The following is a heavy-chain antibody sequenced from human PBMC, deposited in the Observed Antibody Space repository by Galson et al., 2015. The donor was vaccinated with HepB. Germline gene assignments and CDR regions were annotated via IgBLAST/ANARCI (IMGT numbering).Heavy chain of an antibody. D-gene: IGHD1-26*01. CDR3: ARHGNGWWELPGHYDY. CDR2: IYPGDSDT. V-gene: IGHV5-51*01. Sequence: QSGAEVKKPGESLKISCKGSGYSFTSYWIGWVRQMPGKGLEWMGIIYPGDSDTRYSPSFQGQVTISADKSISTAYMQWSSLKASDTAMYYCARHGNGWWELPGHYDYWGQGTLVTVSS. J-gene: IGHJ4*02. CDR1: GYSFTSYW.